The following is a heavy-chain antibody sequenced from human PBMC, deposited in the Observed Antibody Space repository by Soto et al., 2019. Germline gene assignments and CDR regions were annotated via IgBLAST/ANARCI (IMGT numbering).Heavy chain of an antibody. D-gene: IGHD2-2*01. CDR2: ILYDGSNK. CDR3: AKSRDAYNFYFYYGMDV. V-gene: IGHV3-30*18. Sequence: GGSLRLSCAASGFTFSNYGMHWVRQTPGKGLEWVALILYDGSNKYYADSVKGRFTISRDNSKNTLYLQVSSLRAEDTAVYYCAKSRDAYNFYFYYGMDVWGQGTPVTV. CDR1: GFTFSNYG. J-gene: IGHJ6*02.